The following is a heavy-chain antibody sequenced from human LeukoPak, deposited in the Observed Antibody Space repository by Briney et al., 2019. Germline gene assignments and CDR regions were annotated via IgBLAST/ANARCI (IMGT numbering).Heavy chain of an antibody. D-gene: IGHD6-19*01. CDR1: GFTFSSYA. CDR2: ISDSADST. V-gene: IGHV3-23*01. CDR3: AKGYGSGWYYDF. J-gene: IGHJ4*02. Sequence: GGSLRLSCAASGFTFSSYAMSWVRQAPGKGLEWVSTISDSADSTYYADSVQGRFTISRDNSKNTLYLQMNSRRAEETAFYYCAKGYGSGWYYDFWGQGALVTVSS.